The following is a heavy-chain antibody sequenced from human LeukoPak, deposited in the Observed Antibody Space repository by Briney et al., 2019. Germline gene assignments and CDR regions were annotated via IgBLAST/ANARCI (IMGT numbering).Heavy chain of an antibody. V-gene: IGHV3-23*01. CDR2: ISGSGGST. D-gene: IGHD3-3*01. Sequence: GGSLRLSCAASGFTFSSYAMSWVRQAPGKGLEWVSAISGSGGSTYYADSVKGRFTISRDNSKNTLYLQMNSPRAEDTAVYYCARRGLRPDYYYMDVWGKGTTVTVSS. CDR1: GFTFSSYA. J-gene: IGHJ6*03. CDR3: ARRGLRPDYYYMDV.